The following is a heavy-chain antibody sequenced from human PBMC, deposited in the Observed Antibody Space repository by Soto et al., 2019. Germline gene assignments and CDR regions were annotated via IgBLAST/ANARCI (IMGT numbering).Heavy chain of an antibody. V-gene: IGHV4-39*01. Sequence: QLQLQESGPGLVKPSETLSLTCTVSGGSISSSSYYWGWIRQPPGKGLEWIGSIYYSGSTYYNPSLKSRVTISVDTSKNQFSLKLSSVTAADTAVYYCASPTKSIHRYYFDYWGQGTLVTVSS. CDR1: GGSISSSSYY. J-gene: IGHJ4*02. CDR2: IYYSGST. D-gene: IGHD5-12*01. CDR3: ASPTKSIHRYYFDY.